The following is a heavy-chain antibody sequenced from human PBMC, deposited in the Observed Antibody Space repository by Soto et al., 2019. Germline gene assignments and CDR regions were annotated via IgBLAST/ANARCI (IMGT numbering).Heavy chain of an antibody. CDR2: ISAYNGNT. J-gene: IGHJ5*02. Sequence: ASVKVSCKASGDTFTSYGISWVQQTPGQGLEWMGWISAYNGNTNYAQKLQGRVTMTTDTSTSTAYMQLRSLRSDDTAVYYCARDLPPAVVVPAATWFDPWGQGSLVTVSS. CDR3: ARDLPPAVVVPAATWFDP. CDR1: GDTFTSYG. D-gene: IGHD2-2*01. V-gene: IGHV1-18*01.